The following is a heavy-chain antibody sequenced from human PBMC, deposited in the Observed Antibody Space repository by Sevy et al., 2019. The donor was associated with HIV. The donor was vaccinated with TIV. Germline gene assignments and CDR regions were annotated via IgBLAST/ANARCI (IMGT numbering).Heavy chain of an antibody. V-gene: IGHV6-1*01. CDR2: TYYRSKWCN. CDR3: ARVWAPYGSGSYPFDY. Sequence: KQSQTLSLTCAISGDSVSSNSAAWNWIRQSPSRGLEWLGMTYYRSKWCNDYAVSVKSRITINPDTSKNQFSLQLNSVTPEDTAVYYCARVWAPYGSGSYPFDYWGQGTLVTVSS. J-gene: IGHJ4*02. CDR1: GDSVSSNSAA. D-gene: IGHD3-10*01.